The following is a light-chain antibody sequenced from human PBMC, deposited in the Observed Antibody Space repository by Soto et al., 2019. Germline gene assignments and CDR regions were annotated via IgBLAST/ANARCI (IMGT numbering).Light chain of an antibody. Sequence: QSALTQPASASGSPGQSITISCTGTSSDVRSYNLVSWYQQHPGKAPKLMIYEGSKRPSGVSNRFSGSKSGNTASLTISGLQAEDEADYYCCSYAGSSTFLYVFGTGTKVTVL. CDR3: CSYAGSSTFLYV. CDR1: SSDVRSYNL. J-gene: IGLJ1*01. CDR2: EGS. V-gene: IGLV2-23*03.